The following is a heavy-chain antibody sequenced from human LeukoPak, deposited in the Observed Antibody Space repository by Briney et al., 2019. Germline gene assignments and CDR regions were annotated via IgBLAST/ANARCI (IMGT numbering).Heavy chain of an antibody. Sequence: GGSLRLSCAASGFTVSSNYMSWVRQAPGKGLEWVSVVYSGGSTHYADSVKGRFTISRDNSKITLYLHMNSLRAEDTAVYYCATADSGSYYSGFDYWGQGTLVTVSS. CDR2: VYSGGST. CDR1: GFTVSSNY. J-gene: IGHJ4*02. D-gene: IGHD1-26*01. CDR3: ATADSGSYYSGFDY. V-gene: IGHV3-66*01.